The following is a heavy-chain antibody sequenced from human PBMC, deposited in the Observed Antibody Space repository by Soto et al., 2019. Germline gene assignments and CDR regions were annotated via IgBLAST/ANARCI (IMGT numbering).Heavy chain of an antibody. CDR1: GDSIISSNYY. CDR3: AGSSLLWFGELPPPLDY. CDR2: IYHSGST. Sequence: SETLSLTCSVAGDSIISSNYYRAFIRQPPGKGLEWIGEIYHSGSTNYNPSLKSRVTISVDKSKNQFSLKLSSVTAADTAVYYCAGSSLLWFGELPPPLDYWGQGTLVTVSS. J-gene: IGHJ4*02. D-gene: IGHD3-10*01. V-gene: IGHV4-39*07.